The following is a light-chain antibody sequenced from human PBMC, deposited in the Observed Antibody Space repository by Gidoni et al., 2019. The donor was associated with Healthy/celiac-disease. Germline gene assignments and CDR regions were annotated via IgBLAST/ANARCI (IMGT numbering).Light chain of an antibody. Sequence: EIVFTQSPGTLSLSPGERATLSCRASQSVSSSYLAWYQQKPGQAPRLLIYGASSRDTGIPDRFSGSGSGTDFTLTISRLEPEDFAVYYCQQYGSSPESFXQXTKLEIK. V-gene: IGKV3-20*01. J-gene: IGKJ2*03. CDR3: QQYGSSPES. CDR1: QSVSSSY. CDR2: GAS.